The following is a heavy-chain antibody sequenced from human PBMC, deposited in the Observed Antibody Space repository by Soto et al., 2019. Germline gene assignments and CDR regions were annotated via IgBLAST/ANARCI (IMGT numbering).Heavy chain of an antibody. D-gene: IGHD3-22*01. V-gene: IGHV3-21*01. CDR2: ISSSSSYI. CDR1: GFTFSSYS. Sequence: EVQLVESGGGLVKPGGSLRLSCAASGFTFSSYSMNWVRQAPGKGLEWVSSISSSSSYIYYADSVKGRFTISRDNAKNPQYLQKNSQRAEDTAGYYCARDPPPYDYDGISGYYCHYFDYWGQGTLVTVS. J-gene: IGHJ4*02. CDR3: ARDPPPYDYDGISGYYCHYFDY.